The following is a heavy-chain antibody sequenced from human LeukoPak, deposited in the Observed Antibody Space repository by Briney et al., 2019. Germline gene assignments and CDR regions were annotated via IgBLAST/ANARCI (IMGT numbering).Heavy chain of an antibody. D-gene: IGHD6-19*01. CDR1: GFTFSSYG. CDR2: IRYDGSNK. V-gene: IGHV3-30*02. CDR3: AKVPIAVVFAESYYMDV. J-gene: IGHJ6*03. Sequence: GGSLRLSCAASGFTFSSYGMHWVRQAPGKGLEWVAFIRYDGSNKYYADSMKGRFTISRDNSKNTLYLQMNSLRAEDTAVYYCAKVPIAVVFAESYYMDVWGKGTTVTISS.